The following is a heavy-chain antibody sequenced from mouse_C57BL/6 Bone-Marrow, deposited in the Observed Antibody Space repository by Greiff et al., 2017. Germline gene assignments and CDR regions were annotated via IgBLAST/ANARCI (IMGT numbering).Heavy chain of an antibody. V-gene: IGHV1-15*01. CDR2: IDPETGGT. CDR3: TTGGY. Sequence: QVQLKQSGAELVRPGASVTLSCKASGYTFTDYEMHWVKQTPVHGLEWIGAIDPETGGTAYNQKFKGKAILTADKSSSTAYMDLRSLTSEDSAVYCCTTGGYWGQGTTLTVSS. CDR1: GYTFTDYE. J-gene: IGHJ2*01. D-gene: IGHD1-1*02.